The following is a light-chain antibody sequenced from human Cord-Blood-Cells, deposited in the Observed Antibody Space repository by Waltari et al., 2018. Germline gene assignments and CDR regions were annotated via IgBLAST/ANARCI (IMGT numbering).Light chain of an antibody. J-gene: IGLJ1*01. Sequence: QSALTQPASVSGSPGQSITISCTGTSSDVGGYNYVSWYQQHPGKAPKLMIYDVSNRPSVVSNRFSGSKSGNTASLTISGLQAEDEADYYCSSYTSSSTLVFGTVTKVTVL. CDR2: DVS. V-gene: IGLV2-14*01. CDR3: SSYTSSSTLV. CDR1: SSDVGGYNY.